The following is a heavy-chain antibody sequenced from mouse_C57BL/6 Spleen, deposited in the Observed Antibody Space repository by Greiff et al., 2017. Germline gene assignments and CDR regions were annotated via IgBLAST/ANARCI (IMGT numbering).Heavy chain of an antibody. CDR3: VRGGDYDAMDY. CDR2: IRSKSNNYAT. CDR1: GFSFNTYA. V-gene: IGHV10-1*01. J-gene: IGHJ4*01. Sequence: EVQVVESGGGLVQPKGSLKLSCAASGFSFNTYAMNWVRQAPGKGVEWVARIRSKSNNYATYYADSVKDRFTISRDESESMLYLQMNNLKTEDTAMYYCVRGGDYDAMDYWGQGTSVTVSS.